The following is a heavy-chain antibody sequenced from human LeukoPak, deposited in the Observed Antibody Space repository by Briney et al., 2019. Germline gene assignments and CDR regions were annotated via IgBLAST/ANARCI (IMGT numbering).Heavy chain of an antibody. Sequence: SETLSLTCAVYGGSFSGYYWSWIRQPPGKGMEWIGEINHSGSTNYNPSLKSRVTISVDTSKNQFSLKLSSVTAADTAVYYCARSAGEDSSSWYREGYRWRAFDYWGQGTLVTVSS. CDR2: INHSGST. J-gene: IGHJ4*02. CDR3: ARSAGEDSSSWYREGYRWRAFDY. D-gene: IGHD6-13*01. CDR1: GGSFSGYY. V-gene: IGHV4-34*01.